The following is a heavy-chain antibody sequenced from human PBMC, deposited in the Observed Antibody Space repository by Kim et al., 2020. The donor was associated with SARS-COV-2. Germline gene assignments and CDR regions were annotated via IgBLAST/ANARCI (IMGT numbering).Heavy chain of an antibody. J-gene: IGHJ4*02. CDR1: GGSFSGYY. V-gene: IGHV4-34*01. CDR2: INHSGST. CDR3: ARELGYSCSWVKLPLGY. D-gene: IGHD6-13*01. Sequence: SETLSLTCAVYGGSFSGYYWSWIRQPPGKGLEWIGEINHSGSTNYNPSLKSRVTISVDTSKNQFSLTLSSVTAGDTAVYYCARELGYSCSWVKLPLGYWGQGTLGTVSS.